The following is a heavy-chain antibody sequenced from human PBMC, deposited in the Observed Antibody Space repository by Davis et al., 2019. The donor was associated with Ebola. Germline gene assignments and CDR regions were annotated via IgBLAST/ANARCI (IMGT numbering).Heavy chain of an antibody. J-gene: IGHJ6*04. CDR2: MNPNSGST. D-gene: IGHD4/OR15-4a*01. CDR1: GYTFTSYY. V-gene: IGHV1-8*02. CDR3: ARGMGLTALGGLYFYSYAMDV. Sequence: ASVKVSCKASGYTFTSYYMHWVRQATGQGLEWMGWMNPNSGSTGYTQKFQGRVTMTRNTSLSTAYMELGSLRSEDTAVYYCARGMGLTALGGLYFYSYAMDVWGKGTTVTVSS.